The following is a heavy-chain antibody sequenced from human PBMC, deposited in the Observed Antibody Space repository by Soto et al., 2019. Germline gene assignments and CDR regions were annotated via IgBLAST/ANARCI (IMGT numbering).Heavy chain of an antibody. Sequence: SETLSLTCTVSVGSITGYYWSWIRQSPGKRLEWIGRSYYTGATNYNPSLKSRVTISVGTSKNQVSLTLRSATAADTPVYYCARERTPRSGFDYWGQGTQVTVS. CDR1: VGSITGYY. V-gene: IGHV4-59*01. CDR3: ARERTPRSGFDY. J-gene: IGHJ4*02. D-gene: IGHD1-26*01. CDR2: SYYTGAT.